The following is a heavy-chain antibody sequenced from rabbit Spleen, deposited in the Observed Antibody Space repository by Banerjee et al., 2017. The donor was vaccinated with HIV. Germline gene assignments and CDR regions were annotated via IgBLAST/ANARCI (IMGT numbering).Heavy chain of an antibody. CDR2: IYTGSSIQP. CDR3: ASGNGDAVNNNAYTRLDL. J-gene: IGHJ3*01. D-gene: IGHD6-1*01. Sequence: QSLEESGGDLVKPGASLTLTCTASGLDVSSGYWMCWVRQAPGKGLEWIACIYTGSSIQPYYASWAKGRFTISKSSSTTVTLQVTSLTAADTAPYFCASGNGDAVNNNAYTRLDLWARAPWSPS. V-gene: IGHV1S40*01. CDR1: GLDVSSGYW.